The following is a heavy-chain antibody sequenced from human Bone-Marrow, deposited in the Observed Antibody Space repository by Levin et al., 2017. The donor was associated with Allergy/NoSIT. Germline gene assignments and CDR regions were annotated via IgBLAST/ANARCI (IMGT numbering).Heavy chain of an antibody. D-gene: IGHD1-26*01. CDR1: GFTFSNAW. CDR2: IKSKTDGGTT. V-gene: IGHV3-15*01. J-gene: IGHJ6*02. CDR3: TTGYIVGATDYYYGMDV. Sequence: GGSLRLSCAASGFTFSNAWMSWVRQAPGKGLEWVGRIKSKTDGGTTDYAAPVKGRFTISRDDSKNTLYLQMNSLKTEDTAVYYCTTGYIVGATDYYYGMDVWGQGTTVTVSS.